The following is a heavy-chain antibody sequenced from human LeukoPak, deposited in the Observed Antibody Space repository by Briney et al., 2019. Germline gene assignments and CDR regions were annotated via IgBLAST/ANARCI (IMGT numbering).Heavy chain of an antibody. CDR2: MYYTGNT. CDR1: GGSISDYY. J-gene: IGHJ4*02. V-gene: IGHV4-59*01. Sequence: SETLSLTCTVFGGSISDYYWSWIRQPPGKGLEWIGYMYYTGNTKYNPSLKGRVTISLDTSRNQFSLKLTSGTAADTAVYYCARVCSTTSSCIRYWGQGTLVTVSS. CDR3: ARVCSTTSSCIRY. D-gene: IGHD6-13*01.